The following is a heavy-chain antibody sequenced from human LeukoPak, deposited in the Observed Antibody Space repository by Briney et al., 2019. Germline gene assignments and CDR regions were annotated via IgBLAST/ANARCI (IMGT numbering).Heavy chain of an antibody. CDR1: GGTFSSYA. Sequence: SVKVSCKASGGTFSSYAISWVRQAPGQGLEWMGGIIPIFGTANYAQKFQGRVTITADESTSTAYMELSSLRSEDTAVYYCARETIEAAGKFDYWGQGTLVTVSS. J-gene: IGHJ4*02. CDR2: IIPIFGTA. CDR3: ARETIEAAGKFDY. V-gene: IGHV1-69*01. D-gene: IGHD6-13*01.